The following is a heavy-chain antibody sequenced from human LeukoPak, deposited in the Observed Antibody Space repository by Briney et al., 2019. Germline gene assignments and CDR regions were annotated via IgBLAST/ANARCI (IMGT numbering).Heavy chain of an antibody. CDR1: GGTFSSYA. D-gene: IGHD3-22*01. CDR2: VIPIFGTA. CDR3: ARDYPSNTYYYDSSVRAFDI. Sequence: ASVKVSCKASGGTFSSYAISWVRQAPGQGLEWMGGVIPIFGTANYAQKFQGRVTITADESTSTAYMELSSLRSEDTAVYHCARDYPSNTYYYDSSVRAFDIWGQGTMVTVSS. V-gene: IGHV1-69*13. J-gene: IGHJ3*02.